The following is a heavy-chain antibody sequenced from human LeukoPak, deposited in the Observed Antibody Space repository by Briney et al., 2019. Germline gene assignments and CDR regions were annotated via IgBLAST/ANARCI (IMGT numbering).Heavy chain of an antibody. D-gene: IGHD3-22*01. CDR2: INPSGGST. J-gene: IGHJ6*03. V-gene: IGHV1-46*01. CDR1: GYTFTSYY. Sequence: VASVKASCKASGYTFTSYYMHWVRQAPGQGLEWMGIINPSGGSTSYAQKFQGRVTITADESTSTAYMELSSLRSEDTAVYYCAGGYYPYYYYYMDVWGKGTTVTVSS. CDR3: AGGYYPYYYYYMDV.